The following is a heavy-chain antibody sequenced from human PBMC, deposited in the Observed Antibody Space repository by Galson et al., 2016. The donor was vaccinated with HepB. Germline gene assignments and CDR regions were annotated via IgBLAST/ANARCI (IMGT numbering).Heavy chain of an antibody. CDR2: MNPRDGGS. Sequence: SVKVSCKASGYTFTSFDINWVRQVPGQGLEWMGWMNPRDGGSGSIQTFQGRVTLTRDISTSKAYMQLSSLTSDDSAIYFCTRARGSSFGVVPDYWGPGTLISVSS. J-gene: IGHJ4*02. D-gene: IGHD3-3*01. V-gene: IGHV1-8*01. CDR1: GYTFTSFD. CDR3: TRARGSSFGVVPDY.